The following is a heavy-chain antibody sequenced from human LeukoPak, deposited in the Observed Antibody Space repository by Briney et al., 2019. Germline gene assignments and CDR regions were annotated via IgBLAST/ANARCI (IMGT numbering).Heavy chain of an antibody. CDR1: GGSFSGYY. CDR3: ARGRGY. CDR2: INHSGST. Sequence: PSETLSLTCAVYGGSFSGYYWSWIPQPPGKGLEWIGEINHSGSTNYNPSLKSRVTISVDTSKNQFSLKLSSVTAADTAVYYCARGRGYWGQGTLVTVSS. V-gene: IGHV4-34*01. J-gene: IGHJ4*02.